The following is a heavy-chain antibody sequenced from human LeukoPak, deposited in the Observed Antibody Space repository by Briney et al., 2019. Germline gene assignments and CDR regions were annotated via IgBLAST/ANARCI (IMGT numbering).Heavy chain of an antibody. Sequence: SETLSLTCTVSGGSISSYYWSWLRQPPGKGLEWFGYIYYSGSTNYNPSLKSRVTISVDTSKNQFSLKLSSVTAADTAVYYCARFFAYESIAARQDGYWGQGTLVTVSS. V-gene: IGHV4-59*12. CDR1: GGSISSYY. CDR2: IYYSGST. D-gene: IGHD6-6*01. CDR3: ARFFAYESIAARQDGY. J-gene: IGHJ4*02.